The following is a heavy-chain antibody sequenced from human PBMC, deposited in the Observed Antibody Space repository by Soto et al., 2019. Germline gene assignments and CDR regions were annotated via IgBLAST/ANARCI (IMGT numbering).Heavy chain of an antibody. CDR3: AKDPTPGRVVADWFDP. V-gene: IGHV3-23*01. CDR1: GFTFSSYA. J-gene: IGHJ5*02. D-gene: IGHD2-15*01. Sequence: GGSLRLSCAASGFTFSSYAMSWVRQAPGKGLEWVSAISGSGGSTYYADSVKGRFTISRDNSKNTLYLQMNSLRAEDTAVYYCAKDPTPGRVVADWFDPWGQGTLVTVSS. CDR2: ISGSGGST.